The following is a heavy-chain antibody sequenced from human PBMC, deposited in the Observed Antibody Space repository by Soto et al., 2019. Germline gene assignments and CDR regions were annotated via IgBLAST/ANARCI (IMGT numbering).Heavy chain of an antibody. Sequence: QVQLQESGPGLVKPSETLSLTCTVSGGSISSYYWSWIRQPPGKGLEWIGYIYYSGSTNYNPSLKSRVTIPVDTSKNQFSLKLSSVTAADTAVYYCARAYRGGDCYSPYYYYYGMDVWGQGTTVTVSS. CDR2: IYYSGST. CDR3: ARAYRGGDCYSPYYYYYGMDV. CDR1: GGSISSYY. J-gene: IGHJ6*02. D-gene: IGHD2-21*02. V-gene: IGHV4-59*01.